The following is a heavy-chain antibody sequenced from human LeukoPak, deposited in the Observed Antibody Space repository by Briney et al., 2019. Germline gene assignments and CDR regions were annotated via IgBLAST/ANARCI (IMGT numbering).Heavy chain of an antibody. CDR2: IYYSGTT. CDR1: GGSISSSSYY. CDR3: AREYSGTFDP. V-gene: IGHV4-39*01. Sequence: PSETLSLTCTVSGGSISSSSYYWGWIRQPPGKGLEWIGSIYYSGTTYYNPSLKSRVTLSVDTSKNQFSLRLTSVTAADTAVYYWAREYSGTFDPWGQGTLVTVSS. D-gene: IGHD1-26*01. J-gene: IGHJ5*02.